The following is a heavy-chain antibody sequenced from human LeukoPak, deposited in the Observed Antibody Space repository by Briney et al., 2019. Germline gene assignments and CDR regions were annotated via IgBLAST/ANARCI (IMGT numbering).Heavy chain of an antibody. D-gene: IGHD6-13*01. CDR2: ISYDGSNK. CDR3: AKDSSSSGYFDY. J-gene: IGHJ4*02. V-gene: IGHV3-30*18. Sequence: GSLRLSCAASGFTFSSYGMHWVRQAPGKGLEWVAVISYDGSNKYYADSVKGRFTISRDNSKNTLYLQMNSLRAEDTAVYYCAKDSSSSGYFDYWGQGTLVTVSS. CDR1: GFTFSSYG.